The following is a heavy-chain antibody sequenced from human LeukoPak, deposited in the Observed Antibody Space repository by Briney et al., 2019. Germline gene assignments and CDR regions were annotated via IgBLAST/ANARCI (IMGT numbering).Heavy chain of an antibody. CDR3: ARVGEVIDY. D-gene: IGHD3-16*01. J-gene: IGHJ4*02. CDR1: GFTFSRYG. V-gene: IGHV3-33*01. Sequence: PGRSLRLSCAASGFTFSRYGMHRVRQAPGKGLEWVAVIWYDGSNKYYADSVKGRFTISRDNSKNTLYLQMNSLRAEDTAVYYCARVGEVIDYWGQGTLVTVSS. CDR2: IWYDGSNK.